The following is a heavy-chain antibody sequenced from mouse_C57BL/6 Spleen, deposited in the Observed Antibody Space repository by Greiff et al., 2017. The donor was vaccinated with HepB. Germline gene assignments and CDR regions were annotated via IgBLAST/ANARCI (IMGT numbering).Heavy chain of an antibody. CDR3: ARWDGYSYFDY. J-gene: IGHJ2*01. CDR2: INPSSGYT. CDR1: GYTFTSYT. D-gene: IGHD2-3*01. Sequence: QVQLKESGAELARPGASVKMSCKASGYTFTSYTMHWVKQRPGQGLEWIGYINPSSGYTKYSQKFKDKATLTADKSSSTAYMQLSSLTSEDSAVYYCARWDGYSYFDYWGQGTTLTVSS. V-gene: IGHV1-4*01.